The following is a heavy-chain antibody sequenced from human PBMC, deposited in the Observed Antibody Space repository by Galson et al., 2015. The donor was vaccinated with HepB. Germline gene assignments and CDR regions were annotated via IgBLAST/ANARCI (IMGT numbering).Heavy chain of an antibody. V-gene: IGHV3-21*01. Sequence: SLRLSCAASGFTFSSYSMNWVRQAPGKGLEWVSSISSSSSYIYYADSVKGRFTISRDNAKNSLYLQMNSLRAEDTAVYYCARDLGGAYYYGSGSTPDYWGQGTLVTVSS. J-gene: IGHJ4*02. CDR2: ISSSSSYI. D-gene: IGHD3-10*01. CDR3: ARDLGGAYYYGSGSTPDY. CDR1: GFTFSSYS.